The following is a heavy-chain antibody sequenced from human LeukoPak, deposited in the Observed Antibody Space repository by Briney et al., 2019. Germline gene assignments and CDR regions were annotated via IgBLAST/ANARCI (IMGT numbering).Heavy chain of an antibody. V-gene: IGHV3-53*01. Sequence: PGGALSLSCAASGFPFRSKYMRGGRQAPGKGLEGGWVIYSGGSTYYADSVKGRFTISRDNSKITLYLQMNSLRAEDTAVYYCAAVAGIHVVYWGQGTLVTVSS. D-gene: IGHD6-19*01. CDR2: IYSGGST. J-gene: IGHJ4*02. CDR1: GFPFRSKY. CDR3: AAVAGIHVVY.